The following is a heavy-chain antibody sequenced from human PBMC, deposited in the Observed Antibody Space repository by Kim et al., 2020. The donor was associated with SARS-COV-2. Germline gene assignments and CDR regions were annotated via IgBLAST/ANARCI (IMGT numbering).Heavy chain of an antibody. Sequence: SETLSLTCTVSGGSISSYYWSWIRQPAGKGLEWIGRIYTSGSTNYNPSLKSRVTMSVDTSKNQFSLKLSSVTAADTAVYYCARGCDYYDSSGYYCREWFDPWGQVTLVTVSS. D-gene: IGHD3-22*01. CDR2: IYTSGST. CDR3: ARGCDYYDSSGYYCREWFDP. V-gene: IGHV4-4*07. J-gene: IGHJ5*02. CDR1: GGSISSYY.